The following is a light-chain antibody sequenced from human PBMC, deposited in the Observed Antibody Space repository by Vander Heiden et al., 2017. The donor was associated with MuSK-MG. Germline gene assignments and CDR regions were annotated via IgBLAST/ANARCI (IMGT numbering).Light chain of an antibody. CDR3: SSHAGTTVWV. Sequence: QSALTQPPSASGSPGQSVTISCTGTSSDVGAYDFVAWYQHHPGKAPKLVIYEVTKRPSGVPDRFSGSKSGNTASLTISGLQPEDEADYYCSSHAGTTVWVIGGGTKLTVL. CDR1: SSDVGAYDF. J-gene: IGLJ3*02. CDR2: EVT. V-gene: IGLV2-8*01.